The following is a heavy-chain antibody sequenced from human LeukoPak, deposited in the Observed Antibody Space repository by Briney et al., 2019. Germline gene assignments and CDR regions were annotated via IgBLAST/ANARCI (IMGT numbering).Heavy chain of an antibody. J-gene: IGHJ4*02. V-gene: IGHV3-74*03. CDR1: GLTFSTYW. CDR2: IRPEGTTT. D-gene: IGHD3-9*01. CDR3: ARDLDWILFDY. Sequence: GGSLRLSCAASGLTFSTYWMHWVRQAPGKGLVWVARIRPEGTTTAYADSVKGRFTISRDNAKNTLFLQMNSLSAEDTAVYYCARDLDWILFDYWGQGTLVTVSS.